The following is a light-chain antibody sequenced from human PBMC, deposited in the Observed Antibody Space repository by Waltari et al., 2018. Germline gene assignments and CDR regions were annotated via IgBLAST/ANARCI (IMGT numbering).Light chain of an antibody. CDR2: AAS. Sequence: DIQMTQAPTSLSASVGDRVNITCRASQGINNYLAWYQQKPGTVPKLLIYAASTLQVGVPSRFSGSGSGTEFTLTISSLQPEDVATYYCQKHNSAPFTFGPGTTVDI. V-gene: IGKV1-27*01. J-gene: IGKJ3*01. CDR1: QGINNY. CDR3: QKHNSAPFT.